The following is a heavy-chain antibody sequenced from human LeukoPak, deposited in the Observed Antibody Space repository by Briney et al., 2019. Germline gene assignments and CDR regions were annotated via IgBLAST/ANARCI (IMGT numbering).Heavy chain of an antibody. Sequence: GESLKISCKGSGYSFTNYWIGWVRQMPGNGLEWMGIIYPGDSDTRYSPSFQGQVTISADKSISTAYLQWSSLKASDTAMYYCARALGYCSGGSCQLRNWGQGTLVTVSS. CDR2: IYPGDSDT. CDR1: GYSFTNYW. CDR3: ARALGYCSGGSCQLRN. V-gene: IGHV5-51*01. D-gene: IGHD2-15*01. J-gene: IGHJ4*02.